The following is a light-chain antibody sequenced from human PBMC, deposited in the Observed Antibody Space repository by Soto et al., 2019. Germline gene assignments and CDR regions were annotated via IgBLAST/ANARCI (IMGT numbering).Light chain of an antibody. J-gene: IGKJ5*01. CDR1: QSSSSY. Sequence: DNQQTQSPSSLSASGGDRVTITCGASQSSSSYLNCYQHKPAKAPKLQIYAASSLQIGVPSRFSGSGSGTDFTLTIGSLQPDDFATYYCQQSYSTLITFC. CDR3: QQSYSTLIT. CDR2: AAS. V-gene: IGKV1-39*01.